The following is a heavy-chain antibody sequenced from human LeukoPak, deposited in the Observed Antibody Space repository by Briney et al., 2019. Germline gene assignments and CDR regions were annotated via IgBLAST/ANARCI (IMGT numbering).Heavy chain of an antibody. Sequence: ASVKVSCKASGGTFSSYAISWVRQAPGQGLEWMGGIIPIFGTANYAQKFQGRVTITRNTSISTAYMELSSLRSEDTAVYYCARGLNEGDYWGQGTLVTVSS. CDR2: IIPIFGTA. CDR1: GGTFSSYA. J-gene: IGHJ4*02. D-gene: IGHD1-1*01. CDR3: ARGLNEGDY. V-gene: IGHV1-69*05.